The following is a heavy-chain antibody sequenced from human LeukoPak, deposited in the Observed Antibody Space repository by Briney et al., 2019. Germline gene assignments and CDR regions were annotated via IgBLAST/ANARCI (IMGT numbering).Heavy chain of an antibody. Sequence: GASVKVSCKASGYTFTGYYMHWVRQAPGQGLEWMGWINPNSGGTNYAQKFQRRVTMTRDTSISTAYMELSRLRSDDTAVYYCARAQEGYDFWSGYYTGFTTFDYWGQGTLVTVSS. V-gene: IGHV1-2*02. CDR3: ARAQEGYDFWSGYYTGFTTFDY. J-gene: IGHJ4*02. D-gene: IGHD3-3*01. CDR1: GYTFTGYY. CDR2: INPNSGGT.